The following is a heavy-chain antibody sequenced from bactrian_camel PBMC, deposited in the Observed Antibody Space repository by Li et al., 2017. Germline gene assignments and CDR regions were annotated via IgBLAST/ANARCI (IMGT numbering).Heavy chain of an antibody. Sequence: HVQLVESGGGSVQPGESLNPSCTASPNTYNSNTWAWFRQVPGDEREVVALINRDGGYTYYADSVKGRFTISQDNAANTLYLQMNSLKPEDTAMYYCAAEFPRRVRGVVRCGDEYVYWGQGTQVTVS. V-gene: IGHV3S54*01. D-gene: IGHD5*01. CDR1: PNTYNSNT. J-gene: IGHJ4*01. CDR2: INRDGGYT. CDR3: AAEFPRRVRGVVRCGDEYVY.